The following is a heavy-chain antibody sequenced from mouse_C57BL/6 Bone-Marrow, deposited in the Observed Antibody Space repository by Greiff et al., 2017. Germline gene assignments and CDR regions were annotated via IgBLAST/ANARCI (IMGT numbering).Heavy chain of an antibody. Sequence: QVQLQQPGAELVRPGSSVKLSCKASGYTFTSYWMHWVKQRPIQGLEWIGNIDPSDSETPYNQKFKDKATLPVDKSSSTAYMQLSSLTSEDSAVYYGASQFNTTADFYAMDYWGQGTSVTVSS. D-gene: IGHD1-1*01. CDR1: GYTFTSYW. J-gene: IGHJ4*01. CDR3: ASQFNTTADFYAMDY. CDR2: IDPSDSET. V-gene: IGHV1-52*01.